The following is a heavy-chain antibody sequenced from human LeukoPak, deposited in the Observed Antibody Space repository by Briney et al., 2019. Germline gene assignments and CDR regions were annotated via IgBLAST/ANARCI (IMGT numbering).Heavy chain of an antibody. CDR3: AKGDPDLGAAAGFY. D-gene: IGHD6-13*01. CDR1: GFTVSSNY. J-gene: IGHJ4*02. Sequence: GGSLRLSCAASGFTVSSNYMSWVRQAPGKGLEWVSVIYSGGSTYYADSVKGRFTISRDNSKNTLYLQMNSLRAEDTAVYYCAKGDPDLGAAAGFYWGQGTLVTVSS. V-gene: IGHV3-53*01. CDR2: IYSGGST.